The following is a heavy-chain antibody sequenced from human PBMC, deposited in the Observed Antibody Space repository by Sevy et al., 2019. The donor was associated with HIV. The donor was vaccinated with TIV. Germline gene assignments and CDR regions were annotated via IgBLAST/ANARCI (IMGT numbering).Heavy chain of an antibody. CDR3: AREGNYGDSGDAFDI. D-gene: IGHD4-17*01. CDR1: GFAFSSYT. CDR2: ISYDESIE. V-gene: IGHV3-30*14. J-gene: IGHJ3*02. Sequence: GGSLRLSCAASGFAFSSYTVHWVRQAPDKGLEWVAIISYDESIEYYADSVRGRFPISRDTSESTLYLQMSSLRAEDTAVYYCAREGNYGDSGDAFDIWGQGTLVTVSS.